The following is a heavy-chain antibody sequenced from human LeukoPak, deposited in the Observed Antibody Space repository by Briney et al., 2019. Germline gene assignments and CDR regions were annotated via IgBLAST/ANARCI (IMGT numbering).Heavy chain of an antibody. CDR3: ARDVYAAGTFDY. D-gene: IGHD3-10*01. CDR1: GFTLSNFW. V-gene: IGHV3-7*01. CDR2: IKQDGRET. J-gene: IGHJ4*02. Sequence: GGSLRLSCAASGFTLSNFWIHWVRQAPGGGREGGASIKQDGRETYFGNSMNGRFSASRDNAKNSLFLQLNSLRVEDTAIYYCARDVYAAGTFDYWGQGALVTVSS.